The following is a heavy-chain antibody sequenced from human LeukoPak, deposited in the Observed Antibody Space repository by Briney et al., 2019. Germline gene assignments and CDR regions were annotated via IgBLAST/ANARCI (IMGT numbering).Heavy chain of an antibody. CDR3: AKDGPPFGYSSGWYNY. J-gene: IGHJ4*02. Sequence: PGGSLRLSCAASGFTFSSYGMHWVRQAPGKGLEWVAVISYDGSNKYYADSVKGRFTISRDNSKNTLYLQMNSLRAEDTAVYYCAKDGPPFGYSSGWYNYWGQGTLVTVSS. V-gene: IGHV3-30*18. D-gene: IGHD6-19*01. CDR2: ISYDGSNK. CDR1: GFTFSSYG.